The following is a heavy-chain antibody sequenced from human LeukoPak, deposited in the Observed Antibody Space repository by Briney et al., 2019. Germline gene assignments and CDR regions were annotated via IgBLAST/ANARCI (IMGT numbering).Heavy chain of an antibody. CDR2: INSGGDDT. D-gene: IGHD3-10*01. CDR1: GFTFRTYA. J-gene: IGHJ6*02. V-gene: IGHV3-23*01. Sequence: GGSLRLFCAGSGFTFRTYAMGWVRQATGKGLEWVSSINSGGDDTYYADSVKGRFTISRDNFKNTLYLQMNSLRAEDTAVYYCVKPPRLSIIRGEGMDVWGQGTTVTVSS. CDR3: VKPPRLSIIRGEGMDV.